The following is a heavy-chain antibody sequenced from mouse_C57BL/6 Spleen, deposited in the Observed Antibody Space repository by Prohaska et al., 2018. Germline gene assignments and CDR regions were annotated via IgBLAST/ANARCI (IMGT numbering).Heavy chain of an antibody. V-gene: IGHV6-3*01. J-gene: IGHJ2*01. D-gene: IGHD1-1*01. Sequence: EVKLEESGGGLVQPGGSMKLSCVASGFTFSNYWMNWVRQSPEKGLEWVAQIRLKSDNYATHYAESVKGRFTISRDDSKSSVYLQMNNLRAEDTGIYYCTGQFFDYYGSSYVSFDYWGQGTTLTVSS. CDR3: TGQFFDYYGSSYVSFDY. CDR1: GFTFSNYW. CDR2: IRLKSDNYAT.